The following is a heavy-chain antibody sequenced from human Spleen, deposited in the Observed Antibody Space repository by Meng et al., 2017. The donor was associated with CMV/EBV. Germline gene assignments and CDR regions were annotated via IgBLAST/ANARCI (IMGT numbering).Heavy chain of an antibody. CDR3: ARLTMVRGVIPKYYFDY. J-gene: IGHJ4*02. Sequence: SETLSLTCTVSGASIGTYYWTWIRQPPGRGLEWIGYIYYSGSTSYNPSLKSRVTISLDTSKNQFSLKLSSVTAADTAVYHCARLTMVRGVIPKYYFDYWGQGTLVTVSS. V-gene: IGHV4-59*01. CDR2: IYYSGST. D-gene: IGHD3-10*01. CDR1: GASIGTYY.